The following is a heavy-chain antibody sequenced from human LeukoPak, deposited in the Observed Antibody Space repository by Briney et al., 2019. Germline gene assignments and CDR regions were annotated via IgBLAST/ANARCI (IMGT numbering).Heavy chain of an antibody. J-gene: IGHJ6*02. CDR2: IRSNGSTI. D-gene: IGHD2-21*01. V-gene: IGHV3-48*03. CDR3: ARDRTAFVVVSYYGIDV. Sequence: GGSLRLSCAASGFTFSSYGMSWVRQAPGKGLEWVSYIRSNGSTIYYADSVKGRFTISRDNAKNSLYLQMNSLRAEDTAVYYCARDRTAFVVVSYYGIDVWGQGTTVTVSS. CDR1: GFTFSSYG.